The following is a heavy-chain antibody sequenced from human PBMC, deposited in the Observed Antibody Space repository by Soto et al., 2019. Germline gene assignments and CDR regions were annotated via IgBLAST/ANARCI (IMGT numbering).Heavy chain of an antibody. J-gene: IGHJ4*02. V-gene: IGHV4-39*01. Sequence: QLQLQESGPGLVKPSETLSLTCTVSGGSISSSSYYWGWIRQPPGKGLEWIGSIYYSGSTYYNPSLKSRVTMSVDTSKNQFSLKLSSVTAADTAVYYCARLVGRISDYWGQGTLVTVSS. CDR3: ARLVGRISDY. CDR2: IYYSGST. D-gene: IGHD2-15*01. CDR1: GGSISSSSYY.